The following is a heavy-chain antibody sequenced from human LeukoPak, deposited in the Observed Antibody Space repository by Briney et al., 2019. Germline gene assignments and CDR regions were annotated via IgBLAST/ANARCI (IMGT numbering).Heavy chain of an antibody. J-gene: IGHJ4*02. D-gene: IGHD3-10*01. Sequence: GGSLRLSCAAPGFRFSDHTMNWVRQAPGKGLEWVSSIGGTNGAIFYADSVKGRFTISRDNVENSLSLQMNSLRAEDTAVYYCTRDRSYSDFDYWGQGTLVTVSS. CDR2: IGGTNGAI. CDR1: GFRFSDHT. CDR3: TRDRSYSDFDY. V-gene: IGHV3-21*01.